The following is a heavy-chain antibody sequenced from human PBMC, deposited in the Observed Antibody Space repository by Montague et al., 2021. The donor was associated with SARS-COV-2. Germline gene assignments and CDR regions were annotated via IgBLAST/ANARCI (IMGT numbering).Heavy chain of an antibody. CDR1: GGSSTNYF. Sequence: SETLSLTCAVYGGSSTNYFWTWIRQTPAKGLEWIGEITHTGNSDFNPSLKSRVILSVDKSKSHFSLKLTSVTAADTGVYYCARGTGQQLVFSYVYYGMDIWGQGTTVSVSS. CDR3: ARGTGQQLVFSYVYYGMDI. J-gene: IGHJ6*02. D-gene: IGHD5-24*01. CDR2: ITHTGNS. V-gene: IGHV4-34*01.